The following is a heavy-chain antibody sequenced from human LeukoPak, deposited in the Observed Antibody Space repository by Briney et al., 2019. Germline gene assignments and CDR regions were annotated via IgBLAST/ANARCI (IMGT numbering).Heavy chain of an antibody. Sequence: GSLRLSCAASGFTFSTYSMNWVRQAPGKGLEWVSYISSSSSTIYYADSVKGRFTISRDNAKNSLYLQMNTLRDEDTAVYYCARDTMVRGVNPPYHFDYWGQGTLVTVSS. CDR3: ARDTMVRGVNPPYHFDY. J-gene: IGHJ4*02. V-gene: IGHV3-48*02. CDR1: GFTFSTYS. D-gene: IGHD3-10*01. CDR2: ISSSSSTI.